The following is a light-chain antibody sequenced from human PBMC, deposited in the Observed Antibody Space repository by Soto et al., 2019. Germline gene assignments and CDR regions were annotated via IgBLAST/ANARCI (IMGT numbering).Light chain of an antibody. J-gene: IGLJ1*01. CDR2: DVS. CDR1: SSDVGGYNY. Sequence: QSALTQPASVSGSPGQPITISCTGTSSDVGGYNYVSWYQQHPGKAPKVMIYDVSNRPSGVSNSFAGSKSGNTAYLTISGLQAEDEADYYCNSYTTSSTYVFGTGTKVTVL. CDR3: NSYTTSSTYV. V-gene: IGLV2-14*01.